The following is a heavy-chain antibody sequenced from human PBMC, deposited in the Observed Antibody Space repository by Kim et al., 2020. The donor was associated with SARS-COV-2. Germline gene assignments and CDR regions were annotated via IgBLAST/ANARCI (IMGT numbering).Heavy chain of an antibody. Sequence: SETLSLTCTVSGGSISSYYWSWIRQPPGKGLEWIGYIYYSGSTNYNPSLKSRVTISVDTSKNQFSLKLSSVTAADTAVYYCARFARVYYYDSSGYYFDYWGQGTLVTVSS. CDR2: IYYSGST. CDR1: GGSISSYY. CDR3: ARFARVYYYDSSGYYFDY. J-gene: IGHJ4*02. V-gene: IGHV4-59*08. D-gene: IGHD3-22*01.